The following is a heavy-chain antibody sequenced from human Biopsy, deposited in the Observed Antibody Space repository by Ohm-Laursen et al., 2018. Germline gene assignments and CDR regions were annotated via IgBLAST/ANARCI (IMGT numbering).Heavy chain of an antibody. Sequence: TLSLTCNVSGGDINNYYWSWIRQPAGKGLEWIGRIYPGGSTNHNPSLKSRVTMSVDTSKKQLSLWLRSVTAADTAMYYCASVVLGPTNDAFDLWGQGTMVVVSS. D-gene: IGHD3-22*01. J-gene: IGHJ3*01. CDR1: GGDINNYY. CDR2: IYPGGST. V-gene: IGHV4-4*07. CDR3: ASVVLGPTNDAFDL.